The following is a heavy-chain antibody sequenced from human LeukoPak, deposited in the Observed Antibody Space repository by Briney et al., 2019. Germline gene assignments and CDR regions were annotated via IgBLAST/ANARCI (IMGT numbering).Heavy chain of an antibody. J-gene: IGHJ4*02. D-gene: IGHD6-19*01. CDR3: ARSRGAGPGAYFDY. Sequence: GGSLRLSCAASGFTFSDEYMSWIRRAPGKGLEWVSYISNSGSYTNYADSVKGRFTISRDNAKNSLYLQMNSLRAEDTAVYYCARSRGAGPGAYFDYWGQGTLITVSS. CDR1: GFTFSDEY. CDR2: ISNSGSYT. V-gene: IGHV3-11*03.